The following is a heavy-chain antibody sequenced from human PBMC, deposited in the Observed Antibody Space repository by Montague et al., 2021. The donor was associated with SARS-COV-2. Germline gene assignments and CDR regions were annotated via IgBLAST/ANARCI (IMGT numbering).Heavy chain of an antibody. CDR3: ARVITGTTYYFDY. Sequence: TLSLPCTVSGVSIINGDYYWSWIRQPPGRGLELIGYIFYTGNTYYTPSLRSRLPISADTSKNQFSLKLRSVTAADTAVYYCARVITGTTYYFDYWGQGTLVPVSS. V-gene: IGHV4-30-4*01. D-gene: IGHD1-7*01. J-gene: IGHJ4*02. CDR2: IFYTGNT. CDR1: GVSIINGDYY.